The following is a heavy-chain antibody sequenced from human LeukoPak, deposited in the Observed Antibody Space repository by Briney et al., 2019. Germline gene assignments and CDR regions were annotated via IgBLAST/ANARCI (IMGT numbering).Heavy chain of an antibody. CDR1: GFTFSSYW. Sequence: GGSLRLSCAASGFTFSSYWMTWVRQAPGKGLEWVANIKQDGSEKYYVDSVKGRFTISRDNAKNSMYLQMNSLRAEDTAAYYCARGRAFTKGVSVTALDIWGRGTRLTVSS. V-gene: IGHV3-7*01. CDR3: ARGRAFTKGVSVTALDI. D-gene: IGHD2-8*01. J-gene: IGHJ3*02. CDR2: IKQDGSEK.